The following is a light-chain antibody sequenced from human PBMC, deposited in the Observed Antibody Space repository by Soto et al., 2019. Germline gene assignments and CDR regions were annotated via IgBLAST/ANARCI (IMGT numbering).Light chain of an antibody. Sequence: VLTQSPAPLSLSPGERATLSCRASQSVSSSLAWYQQPPGQAPGLLIYEASNRATGIPARFRGSGSGTDFTLTNSSLEPNDVAVSYCQPRSNWPPITCGQGTQLEIK. CDR2: EAS. J-gene: IGKJ5*01. CDR3: QPRSNWPPIT. CDR1: QSVSSS. V-gene: IGKV3-11*01.